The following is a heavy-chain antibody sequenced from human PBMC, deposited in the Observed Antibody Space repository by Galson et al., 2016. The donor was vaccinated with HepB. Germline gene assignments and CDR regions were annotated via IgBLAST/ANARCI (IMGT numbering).Heavy chain of an antibody. V-gene: IGHV4-34*08. CDR2: ISHSGNA. Sequence: LRLSCAASGFSFSSYSMNWVRQAPGKGLEWIGEISHSGNANYNPSLKSRVTISVDTSKNQFSLKLTSLTAADTAVYYCAQEPSSTIFAVVHYYYYMDVWGRGTTVTVSS. CDR3: AQEPSSTIFAVVHYYYYMDV. D-gene: IGHD3-3*01. CDR1: GFSFSSYS. J-gene: IGHJ6*03.